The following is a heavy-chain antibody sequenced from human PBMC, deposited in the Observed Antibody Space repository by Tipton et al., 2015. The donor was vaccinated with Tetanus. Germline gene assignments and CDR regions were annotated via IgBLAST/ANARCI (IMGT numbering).Heavy chain of an antibody. V-gene: IGHV1-69*06. CDR2: IFPQFGTS. D-gene: IGHD2-2*01. CDR1: GGTFNSYA. J-gene: IGHJ4*02. CDR3: ARDDCGSTSCLFY. Sequence: QSGAEVKKPGSSVRVSCKTSGGTFNSYAVSWVRQAPGQGLEWMGGIFPQFGTSNYAPKFQDRVTMTADTSTGTVYMDLSSLRSDDTAVYSCARDDCGSTSCLFYWGQGTLVTVSS.